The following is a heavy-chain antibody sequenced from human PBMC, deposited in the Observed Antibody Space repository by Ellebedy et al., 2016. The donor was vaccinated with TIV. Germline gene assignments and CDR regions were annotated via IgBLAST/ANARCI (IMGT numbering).Heavy chain of an antibody. CDR2: ISSSSSTI. V-gene: IGHV3-48*02. CDR3: ARVPGSFSLNWFDP. CDR1: GFTFSSYN. J-gene: IGHJ5*02. D-gene: IGHD3-10*01. Sequence: GGSLRLXCAASGFTFSSYNMNWVRQAPGKGLEWVSYISSSSSTIYYADSVKGRFTISRDNAKNSLYLQMNSLRDEDTAVYYCARVPGSFSLNWFDPWGQGTLVTVSS.